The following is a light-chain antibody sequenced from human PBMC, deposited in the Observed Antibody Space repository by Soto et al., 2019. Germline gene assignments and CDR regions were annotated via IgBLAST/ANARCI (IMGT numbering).Light chain of an antibody. V-gene: IGKV1-5*01. CDR2: DAS. J-gene: IGKJ4*01. CDR1: QSINTW. CDR3: QQFNNYPLT. Sequence: DIQMTQSPSTLSASVGDRVTVTCRASQSINTWLAWYQQKPGKAPKLLIYDASSLQSGVPSRFTGRGSGTEFTLTISSLQPEDFATYYCQQFNNYPLTFGGGTKVEIK.